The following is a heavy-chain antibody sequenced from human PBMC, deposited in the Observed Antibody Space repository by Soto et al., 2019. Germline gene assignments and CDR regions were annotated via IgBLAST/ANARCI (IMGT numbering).Heavy chain of an antibody. J-gene: IGHJ3*02. V-gene: IGHV6-1*01. CDR3: AAELGYSSTWGAFDI. D-gene: IGHD2-2*01. Sequence: PSQTLSLTCAISGDSVSSNSAAWNWIRQSPSRGLEWLGRTFYRSKWNNDYAVSVKGRIIINADTSENQFTLHLNSVNPEDTAVYYCAAELGYSSTWGAFDIWGQGTMVTVSS. CDR2: TFYRSKWNN. CDR1: GDSVSSNSAA.